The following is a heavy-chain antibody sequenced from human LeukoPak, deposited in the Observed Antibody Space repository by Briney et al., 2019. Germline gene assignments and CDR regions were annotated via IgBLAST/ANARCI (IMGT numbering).Heavy chain of an antibody. V-gene: IGHV3-64*01. J-gene: IGHJ4*02. Sequence: GGSLRLSCAASGFTFSSYAMHWGRQAPGEGLEYVSAISSNGGSTSYANSVKGRFTIARDNSKSSLYLQMGSLRAEDMAVYYCARCGSGGSCYPVPFDYGGQGTLVTVSS. CDR1: GFTFSSYA. CDR2: ISSNGGST. D-gene: IGHD2-15*01. CDR3: ARCGSGGSCYPVPFDY.